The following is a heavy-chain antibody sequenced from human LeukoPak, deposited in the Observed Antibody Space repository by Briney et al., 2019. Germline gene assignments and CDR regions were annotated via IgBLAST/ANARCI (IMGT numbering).Heavy chain of an antibody. D-gene: IGHD3-22*01. CDR3: AKDIPYYYDSSGRFDY. CDR2: IKQDGSQQ. CDR1: EFTFSSYW. V-gene: IGHV3-7*01. Sequence: GGSLRLSCSDSEFTFSSYWMTWVRQAPGKGLEWVANIKQDGSQQYYVDSVKGRFTISRDNSKNTLYLQMNSLRAEDTAVYYCAKDIPYYYDSSGRFDYWGQGTLVTVSS. J-gene: IGHJ4*02.